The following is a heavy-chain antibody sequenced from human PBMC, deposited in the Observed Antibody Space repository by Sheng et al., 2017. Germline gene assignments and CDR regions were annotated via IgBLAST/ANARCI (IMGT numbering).Heavy chain of an antibody. CDR3: ARGGANRRAAPRYYYYYMDV. Sequence: QVQLVQSGAEVKKPGSSVKVSCKASGGTFSSYAISWVRQAPGQGLEWMGGIIPILGIANYAQKFQGRVTITADKSTSTAYMELSSLRSEDTAVYYCARGGANRRAAPRYYYYYMDVWGKGTTVTVSS. CDR1: GGTFSSYA. CDR2: IIPILGIA. J-gene: IGHJ6*03. V-gene: IGHV1-69*04. D-gene: IGHD6-6*01.